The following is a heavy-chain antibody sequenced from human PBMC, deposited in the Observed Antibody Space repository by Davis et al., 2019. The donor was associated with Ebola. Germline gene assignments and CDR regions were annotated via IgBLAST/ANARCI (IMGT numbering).Heavy chain of an antibody. CDR1: GGSISSYY. D-gene: IGHD6-13*01. V-gene: IGHV4-4*08. Sequence: PSETLSLTCTVSGGSISSYYWSWIRQPPGKGLEWIGYIYNSGSTNYNPSLKSRVTISVDTSKNQFSLKLSSVTAADTAVYYCARDSGIAAAGTLWYWGQGTLVTVSS. CDR3: ARDSGIAAAGTLWY. CDR2: IYNSGST. J-gene: IGHJ4*02.